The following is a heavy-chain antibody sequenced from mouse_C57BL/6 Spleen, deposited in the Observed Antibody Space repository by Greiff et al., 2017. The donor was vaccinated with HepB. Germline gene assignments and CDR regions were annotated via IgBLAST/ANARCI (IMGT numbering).Heavy chain of an antibody. J-gene: IGHJ2*01. Sequence: VQLQQSGPELVKPWASVKISCKASGYSFTGYYMNWVKQSPEKSLEWIGEINPSTGGTTYNQKFKAKATLTVDKSSSTAYMQLKSLTSEDSAVYYCARSGGTGRYYFDYWGQGSTLTVSS. D-gene: IGHD3-1*01. CDR2: INPSTGGT. CDR3: ARSGGTGRYYFDY. CDR1: GYSFTGYY. V-gene: IGHV1-42*01.